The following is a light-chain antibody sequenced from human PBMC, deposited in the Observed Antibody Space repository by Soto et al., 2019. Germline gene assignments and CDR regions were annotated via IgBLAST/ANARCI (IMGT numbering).Light chain of an antibody. Sequence: SALTQPASVSGSPGQSITISCTGTSSDVGGYNYVSWYQQHPGKAPKLMIYDVSSRPSGVSNRFPGSKSGNTASLTISGLQAEDEADYYCSSYTSSSTLVFGTGTKVTVL. CDR2: DVS. CDR3: SSYTSSSTLV. V-gene: IGLV2-14*01. CDR1: SSDVGGYNY. J-gene: IGLJ1*01.